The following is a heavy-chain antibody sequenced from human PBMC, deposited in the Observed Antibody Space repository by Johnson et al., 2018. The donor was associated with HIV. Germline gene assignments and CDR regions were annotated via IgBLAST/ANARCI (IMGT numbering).Heavy chain of an antibody. J-gene: IGHJ3*02. CDR3: AKGRLVGATTYDAFDI. Sequence: QMQLVESGGGVVQPGRSLRLSCAASGFTFSSYGMHWVRQAPGKGLEWVAIISYDGTNKYYADSVKGRFTISRDNSKNTLYLQMNSLRAEDTAVYYCAKGRLVGATTYDAFDIWGQGTMVTVSS. CDR2: ISYDGTNK. D-gene: IGHD1-26*01. CDR1: GFTFSSYG. V-gene: IGHV3-30*18.